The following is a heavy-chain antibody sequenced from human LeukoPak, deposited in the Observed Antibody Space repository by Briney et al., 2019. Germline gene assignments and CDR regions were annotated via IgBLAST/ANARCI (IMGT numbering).Heavy chain of an antibody. CDR1: GGSLSSSNW. CDR3: ARSSVVVVAATSTGLDY. D-gene: IGHD2-15*01. V-gene: IGHV4-4*02. CDR2: IYHSGST. J-gene: IGHJ4*02. Sequence: SETLSLTCAVSGGSLSSSNWWSWLRQPPGKGLEWIGEIYHSGSTNYNPSLKSRVTISVDKSKNQFSLKLSSVTAADTAVYYCARSSVVVVAATSTGLDYWGQGTLVTVSS.